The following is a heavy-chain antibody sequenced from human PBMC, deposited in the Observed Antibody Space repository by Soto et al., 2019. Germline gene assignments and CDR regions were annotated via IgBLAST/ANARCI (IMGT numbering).Heavy chain of an antibody. CDR2: IHPGRGV. CDR1: DASISTTLW. V-gene: IGHV4-4*02. J-gene: IGHJ4*02. CDR3: ARYSAASGTYYFDS. Sequence: QVYLQQSGPGLVHPSGTLSLTCSFSDASISTTLWWSWVRRPPGRGLEWIGEIHPGRGVNNNPSLKRRRTLSVDQSNNQFSLRLASLTAADTAIYYCARYSAASGTYYFDSWGQGTLVTVSS. D-gene: IGHD6-13*01.